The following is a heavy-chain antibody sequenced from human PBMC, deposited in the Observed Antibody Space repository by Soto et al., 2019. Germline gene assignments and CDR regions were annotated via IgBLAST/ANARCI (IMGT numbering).Heavy chain of an antibody. V-gene: IGHV4-59*01. Sequence: SETLSLPCTVYCGTISSYCWSWIRQPPGKGLEWIGYIYYSGSTNYTPSLKSRVTISVDTSKNQFSLKLSSVTAADTAVYYCASGPEYQLLFGFYYYYWDVWGKGTPVTVSS. CDR3: ASGPEYQLLFGFYYYYWDV. CDR1: CGTISSYC. D-gene: IGHD2-2*01. J-gene: IGHJ6*03. CDR2: IYYSGST.